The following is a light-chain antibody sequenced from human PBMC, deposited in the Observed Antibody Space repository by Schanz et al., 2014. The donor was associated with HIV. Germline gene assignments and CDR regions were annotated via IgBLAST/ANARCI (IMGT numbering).Light chain of an antibody. CDR1: QSIKYY. CDR2: AAS. V-gene: IGKV1-39*01. CDR3: QQNYSSPLI. J-gene: IGKJ5*01. Sequence: DVQLTQSPSSLSASVGDRVTITCRTSQSIKYYLNWYQQKPGKAPKVLIYAASSLQSGVPSRFSGSGSGTDFTLTISSLQPEDFATYYCQQNYSSPLIFGQGTRLEIK.